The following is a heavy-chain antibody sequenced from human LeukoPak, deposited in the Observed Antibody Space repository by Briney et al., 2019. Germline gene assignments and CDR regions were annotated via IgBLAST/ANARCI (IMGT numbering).Heavy chain of an antibody. V-gene: IGHV4-34*01. D-gene: IGHD3-9*01. CDR2: INHSGST. CDR1: GGSFSGYY. CDR3: ARHGHFDWSLGY. J-gene: IGHJ4*02. Sequence: SETLSLTCAVYGGSFSGYYWSWIRQPPGKGLEWIGEINHSGSTNYNPSLKSRVTISVDTSKNQFSLKLSSVTAADTAVYYCARHGHFDWSLGYWGQGTLVTVSS.